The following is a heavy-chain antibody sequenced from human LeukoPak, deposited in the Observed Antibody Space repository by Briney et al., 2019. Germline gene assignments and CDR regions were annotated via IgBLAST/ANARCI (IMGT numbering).Heavy chain of an antibody. V-gene: IGHV5-51*01. J-gene: IGHJ3*02. D-gene: IGHD3-16*01. CDR2: IFPGDSDT. CDR3: ARLGRQLSLREEAFDI. CDR1: GYSFTNYW. Sequence: GESLQISCQGSGYSFTNYWIVWVRQLPGKGLEWMGIIFPGDSDTRYSPSFQGQVTISAEKSITTAYLQWSSLKASDSGFYYCARLGRQLSLREEAFDIWGQGTVVTVSS.